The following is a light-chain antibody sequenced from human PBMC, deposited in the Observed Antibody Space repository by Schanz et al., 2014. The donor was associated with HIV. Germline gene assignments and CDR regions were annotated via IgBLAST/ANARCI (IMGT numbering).Light chain of an antibody. CDR2: DTD. J-gene: IGLJ3*02. V-gene: IGLV7-46*01. CDR1: TGPVTSGHF. Sequence: QAVVTQEPSLTVSPGGTVILTCGSSTGPVTSGHFPYWFQQMPGQAPRTLIYDTDNKHSWTPARFSGSLLGGKAALTLSGAQPEDEAEYYCLLSYSGARVFGGGTKLTVL. CDR3: LLSYSGARV.